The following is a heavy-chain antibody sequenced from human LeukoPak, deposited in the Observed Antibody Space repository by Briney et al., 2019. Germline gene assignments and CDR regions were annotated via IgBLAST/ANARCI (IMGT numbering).Heavy chain of an antibody. CDR3: ARGVGDNGILGY. CDR2: IKQDGSKK. D-gene: IGHD2-15*01. J-gene: IGHJ4*02. Sequence: PGGSLRLSCAASGFTFSSYWMTWVRQAPGKGLEWVANIKQDGSKKDYVDSVKGRFTIFRDNAKDSLYLQMNSLRVEDTAVYYCARGVGDNGILGYWGRGTMVAASS. CDR1: GFTFSSYW. V-gene: IGHV3-7*01.